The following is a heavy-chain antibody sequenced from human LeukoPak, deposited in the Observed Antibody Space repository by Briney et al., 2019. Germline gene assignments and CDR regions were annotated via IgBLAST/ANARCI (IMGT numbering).Heavy chain of an antibody. CDR2: IYYSGST. CDR3: ACRRFGELNSKGYYYYSMDV. J-gene: IGHJ6*03. Sequence: SETLSLTCTVSGGSISSNYWSWIRQPPPQGQELNGYIYYSGSTNYNPTLTSRDTISVDTSKTQYSLNLSSVTAAATAADYSACRRFGELNSKGYYYYSMDVWGKGSTVTVSS. V-gene: IGHV4-59*08. CDR1: GGSISSNY. D-gene: IGHD3-10*01.